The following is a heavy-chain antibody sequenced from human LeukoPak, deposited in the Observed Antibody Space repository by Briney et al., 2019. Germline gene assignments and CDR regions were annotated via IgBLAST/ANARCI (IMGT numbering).Heavy chain of an antibody. CDR2: IRQDGGQI. CDR3: ARLGARQMLEY. CDR1: EFTFSSYW. D-gene: IGHD4-17*01. J-gene: IGHJ4*02. V-gene: IGHV3-7*01. Sequence: GGSLRLSCAASEFTFSSYWMSWVRQAPGKGLEWVANIRQDGGQIYYLDSVKGRFTVSRDNAKNSLYLQMNSLRAEDTAVYYCARLGARQMLEYWGQGTLVTVSS.